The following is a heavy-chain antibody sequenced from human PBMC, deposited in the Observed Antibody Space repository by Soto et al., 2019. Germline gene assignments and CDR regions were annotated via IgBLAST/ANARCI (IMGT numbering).Heavy chain of an antibody. J-gene: IGHJ4*02. V-gene: IGHV3-23*01. CDR2: ISDGGGST. CDR3: ARDRYHSSSFRFYYFDY. CDR1: GFTFSSYA. D-gene: IGHD6-6*01. Sequence: GGSLRLSCAASGFTFSSYAVSWVRQAPGKGLEWVSSISDGGGSTNYADSVRGRFTISRDRSKNTLYLQMNSLRAEDTAVYYCARDRYHSSSFRFYYFDYWGQGTLVTVSS.